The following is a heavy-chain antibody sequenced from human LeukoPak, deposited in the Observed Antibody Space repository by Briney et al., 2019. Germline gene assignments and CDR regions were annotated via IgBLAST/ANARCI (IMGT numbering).Heavy chain of an antibody. CDR3: TRDREVGRYYYYYYYMDV. CDR2: ISSSGGST. D-gene: IGHD2-2*01. CDR1: GFTFSSCG. Sequence: GGSLRLSCAASGFTFSSCGMTWVRQTPGKGLEWVSSISSSGGSTYYADSVKGRFTISRDNSKNTLYLQMNSLRAEDTAVYYCTRDREVGRYYYYYYYMDVWGKGTTVTVSS. V-gene: IGHV3-23*01. J-gene: IGHJ6*03.